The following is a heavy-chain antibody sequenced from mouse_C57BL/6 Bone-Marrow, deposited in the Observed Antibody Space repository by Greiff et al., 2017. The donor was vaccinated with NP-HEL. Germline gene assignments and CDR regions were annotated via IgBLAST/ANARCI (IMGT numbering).Heavy chain of an antibody. Sequence: QVQLQQPGAELVKPGASVKLSCKASGYTFTSYWMHWVKQRPGQGLEWIGMIHPNSGSTNYNEKFKSKATLTVDKSSSTAYMQLSSLTSEDSAVYYCASRTYSSGYPFAYWGQGTLVTVSA. D-gene: IGHD3-2*02. CDR3: ASRTYSSGYPFAY. J-gene: IGHJ3*01. CDR2: IHPNSGST. V-gene: IGHV1-64*01. CDR1: GYTFTSYW.